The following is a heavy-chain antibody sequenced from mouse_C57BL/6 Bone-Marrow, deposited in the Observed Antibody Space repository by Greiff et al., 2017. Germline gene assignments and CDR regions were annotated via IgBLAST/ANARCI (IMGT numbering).Heavy chain of an antibody. J-gene: IGHJ4*01. Sequence: EVQLVESGGGLVKPGGSLKLSCAASGFTFSHYGMHWVRQAPEKGLEWVAYISSGSSTIYYADTVKGRFTISRDNAKNTLFLQMTSLRSEDTAMYYCARHGNAYYYAMDYWGQGTSVTVSS. CDR2: ISSGSSTI. D-gene: IGHD2-1*01. V-gene: IGHV5-17*01. CDR1: GFTFSHYG. CDR3: ARHGNAYYYAMDY.